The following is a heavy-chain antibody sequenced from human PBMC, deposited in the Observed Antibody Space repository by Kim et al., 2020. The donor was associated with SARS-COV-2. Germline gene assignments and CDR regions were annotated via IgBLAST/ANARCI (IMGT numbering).Heavy chain of an antibody. V-gene: IGHV3-53*01. D-gene: IGHD2-15*01. CDR1: GFTVSAKY. CDR3: ASGNFSGASCDFRKGMVV. J-gene: IGHJ6*01. Sequence: GGSLRLSCAASGFTVSAKYMTWVRPAPGKGLEWVALIYSGGNTYYADSARGRFTISRDNSENTVYLQMNTLRAEDRAGLYFASGNFSGASCDFRKGMVV. CDR2: IYSGGNT.